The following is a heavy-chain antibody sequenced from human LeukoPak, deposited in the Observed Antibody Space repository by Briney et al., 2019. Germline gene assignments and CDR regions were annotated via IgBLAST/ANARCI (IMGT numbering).Heavy chain of an antibody. J-gene: IGHJ4*02. CDR3: ARVRGYYDSSGPRDY. CDR1: GYTFTSYG. D-gene: IGHD3-22*01. V-gene: IGHV1-18*01. CDR2: ISAYNGNT. Sequence: APVKVSCKASGYTFTSYGISWVRQAPGQGLEWMGWISAYNGNTNYAQKLQGRVTMTTDTSTSTAYMELRSLRSDDTAVYYCARVRGYYDSSGPRDYWGQGTLVTVSS.